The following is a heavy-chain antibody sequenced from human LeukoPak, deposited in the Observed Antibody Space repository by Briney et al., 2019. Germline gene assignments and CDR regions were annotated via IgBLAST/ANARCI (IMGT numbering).Heavy chain of an antibody. J-gene: IGHJ4*02. CDR3: AREKYSSGFFDY. D-gene: IGHD6-19*01. V-gene: IGHV3-23*01. CDR2: ISGSDGRT. Sequence: GGSLRLSCEASGFTVSSNYMNWVRQAPGKGLEWVSAISGSDGRTYYADSVKGRFTISRDNSKNTLYLQMNSLRAEDTAIYYCAREKYSSGFFDYWGQGTLVTVSS. CDR1: GFTVSSNY.